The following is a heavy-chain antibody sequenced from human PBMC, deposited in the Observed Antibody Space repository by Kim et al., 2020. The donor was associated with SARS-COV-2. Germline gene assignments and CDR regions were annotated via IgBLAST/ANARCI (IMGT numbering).Heavy chain of an antibody. CDR1: GGSISSSSYY. J-gene: IGHJ6*02. CDR3: ARSMAVFPITMVRGVPLGYYYYGMDV. D-gene: IGHD3-10*01. CDR2: IYYSGST. V-gene: IGHV4-39*01. Sequence: SETLSLTCTVSGGSISSSSYYWGWIRQPPGKGLEWIRSIYYSGSTYYNPSLKSRFTISVDTSKNQFSLKLSSVTAADTAVYYCARSMAVFPITMVRGVPLGYYYYGMDVWGQGTTVTVSS.